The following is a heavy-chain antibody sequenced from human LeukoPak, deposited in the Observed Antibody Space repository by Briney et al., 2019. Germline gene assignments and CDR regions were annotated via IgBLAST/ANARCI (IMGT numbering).Heavy chain of an antibody. Sequence: PGGSLRLSCAASGFTFSSYAMSWVRQAPGKGLEWVSGISGSGGSTYYADSVKGLPTISRDNSKNTLYLQINSLRDGDTAVYYCAKCSGGTCYSSLDYWGQGTLVTVSS. CDR3: AKCSGGTCYSSLDY. J-gene: IGHJ4*02. D-gene: IGHD2-15*01. CDR2: ISGSGGST. V-gene: IGHV3-23*01. CDR1: GFTFSSYA.